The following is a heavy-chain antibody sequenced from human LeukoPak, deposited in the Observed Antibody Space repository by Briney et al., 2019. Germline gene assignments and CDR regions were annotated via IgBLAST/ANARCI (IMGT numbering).Heavy chain of an antibody. V-gene: IGHV3-74*01. J-gene: IGHJ4*02. CDR2: INSDGSST. Sequence: PGGSLRLSCAASGFTFSSYWMHWVRQAPGKGLVWVSRINSDGSSTSYADSVKGRFTISRDNAKNTLYLQMNSLRAEDTAVYYCARGIQLWRPDYWGQGTLVTVSS. CDR3: ARGIQLWRPDY. CDR1: GFTFSSYW. D-gene: IGHD5-18*01.